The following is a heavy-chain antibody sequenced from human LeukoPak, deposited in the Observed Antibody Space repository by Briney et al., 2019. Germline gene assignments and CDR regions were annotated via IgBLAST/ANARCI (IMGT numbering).Heavy chain of an antibody. D-gene: IGHD5-18*01. J-gene: IGHJ6*02. CDR2: INPSGGST. CDR3: ARDWIPVPTNYYYGMDV. V-gene: IGHV1-46*01. CDR1: GYTLTSYY. Sequence: ASVKVSCKASGYTLTSYYMHWVRQAPGQGLEWMGIINPSGGSTSYAQKFQGRVTMTRDTSTSTVYMELSSLRSEDTAVYYCARDWIPVPTNYYYGMDVWGQGTTVTVSS.